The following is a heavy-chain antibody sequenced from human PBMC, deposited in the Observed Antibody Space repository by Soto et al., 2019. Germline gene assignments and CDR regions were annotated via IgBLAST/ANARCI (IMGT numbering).Heavy chain of an antibody. CDR1: GYSFPAYG. D-gene: IGHD3-3*01. Sequence: QVQVVQSGDEVKETGASVRVSCKTSGYSFPAYGISWVRQAPGQGLEWMGWISCYNGKTKYAQKVQGRVTMTTDTSTSKAYMEVRSLRSDDTAIYYCARDAPPPELRFLEWHNYDYNGMDVWGQGTTVTVSS. CDR3: ARDAPPPELRFLEWHNYDYNGMDV. CDR2: ISCYNGKT. J-gene: IGHJ6*02. V-gene: IGHV1-18*01.